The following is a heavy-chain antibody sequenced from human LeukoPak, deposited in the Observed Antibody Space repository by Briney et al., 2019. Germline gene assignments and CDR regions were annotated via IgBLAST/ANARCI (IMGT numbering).Heavy chain of an antibody. CDR3: AKERDSRGYFDY. CDR2: ISGSGGSA. D-gene: IGHD3-22*01. CDR1: GFTFSRDA. J-gene: IGHJ4*02. Sequence: GASLRLSCAASGFTFSRDAMSWVRQAPGKGLEWVSAISGSGGSAYYADSVKGRFTISRDNSKNTLYLQMHSLRAEDTAVYYCAKERDSRGYFDYWGQGTLVTVSS. V-gene: IGHV3-23*01.